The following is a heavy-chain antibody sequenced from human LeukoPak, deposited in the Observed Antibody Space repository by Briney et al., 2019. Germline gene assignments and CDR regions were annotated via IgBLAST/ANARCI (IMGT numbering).Heavy chain of an antibody. CDR2: ISSSSSYI. V-gene: IGHV3-21*01. J-gene: IGHJ5*02. CDR3: ARGGGSGSYRGGWFDP. Sequence: PGGSLRLSCAASGFTFSSYSMNWVRQAPGKGLEWVSSISSSSSYIYYADSVKGRFTISRDNAKNSLYLHMNSLRAEDTAVYYCARGGGSGSYRGGWFDPWGQGTLVTVSS. CDR1: GFTFSSYS. D-gene: IGHD3-10*01.